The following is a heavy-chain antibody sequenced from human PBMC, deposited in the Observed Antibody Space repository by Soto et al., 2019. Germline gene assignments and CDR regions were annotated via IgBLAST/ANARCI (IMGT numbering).Heavy chain of an antibody. Sequence: EVQLVESGGGLVQPGGSLRLSCAASGFTFSSYWMSWVRQAPGKGLEWVANIKQDGSEKYYVDSVKGRFTISRDNAKNSLYLQMNSLRAEDTAVYYCARERGDDFWSDYYYYMDAWGKGTTVTVSS. D-gene: IGHD3-3*01. J-gene: IGHJ6*03. CDR3: ARERGDDFWSDYYYYMDA. CDR2: IKQDGSEK. V-gene: IGHV3-7*01. CDR1: GFTFSSYW.